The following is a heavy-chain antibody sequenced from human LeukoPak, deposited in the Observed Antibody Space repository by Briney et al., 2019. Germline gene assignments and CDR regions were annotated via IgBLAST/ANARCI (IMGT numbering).Heavy chain of an antibody. CDR2: IIPILGIA. D-gene: IGHD5-12*01. CDR3: ATRGGGYSGYDPDY. J-gene: IGHJ4*02. V-gene: IGHV1-69*04. Sequence: SVKVSCQASGCTFSSYAISWVRQAPGQGLEWIGRIIPILGIANYAQKFQGRVTITADKSTSTAYLELSSLRSEDTAVYYCATRGGGYSGYDPDYWGQGTLVTVSS. CDR1: GCTFSSYA.